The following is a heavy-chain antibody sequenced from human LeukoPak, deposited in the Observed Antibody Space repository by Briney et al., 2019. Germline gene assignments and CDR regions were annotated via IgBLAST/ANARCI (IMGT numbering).Heavy chain of an antibody. CDR1: GGSISSYY. V-gene: IGHV4-59*01. CDR2: IYYSGST. CDR3: ARGYYGDYVSDSYFQH. D-gene: IGHD4-17*01. J-gene: IGHJ1*01. Sequence: SETLSLTCTVSGGSISSYYWSWLRQPPGKGLEWIGHIYYSGSTNYNPSLKSRLTISVDTSKNQFSLKLSPVTAADTAVYYCARGYYGDYVSDSYFQHWGQGTLVTVSS.